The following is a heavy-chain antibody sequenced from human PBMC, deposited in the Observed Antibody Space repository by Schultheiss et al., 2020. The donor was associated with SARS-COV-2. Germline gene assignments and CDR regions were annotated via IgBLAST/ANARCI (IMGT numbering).Heavy chain of an antibody. CDR3: AKRYDTSDYYAAFDY. CDR1: GFTFSSYW. J-gene: IGHJ4*02. Sequence: GESLKISCAASGFTFSSYWMHWVRQAPGKGLEWVSSISGSGGSTYADSVKGRFTISRDNSKSTLYLQMNTLRAEDTAIYYCAKRYDTSDYYAAFDYWGQGTLVTVSS. CDR2: ISGSGGST. V-gene: IGHV3-23*01. D-gene: IGHD3-22*01.